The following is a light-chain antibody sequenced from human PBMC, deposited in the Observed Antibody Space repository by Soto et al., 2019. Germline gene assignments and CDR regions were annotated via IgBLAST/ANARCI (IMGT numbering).Light chain of an antibody. CDR1: HSVSTSY. Sequence: GLSQSPATVSLSPGERATLSCRASHSVSTSYVAWYQQKPGQAPRLLIYDASSRATGIPARFSGSGSGTDFTLTISSLEPEDFAVYYCQQRSDWPPMTFGQRTRLEIK. V-gene: IGKV3D-20*02. CDR3: QQRSDWPPMT. CDR2: DAS. J-gene: IGKJ5*01.